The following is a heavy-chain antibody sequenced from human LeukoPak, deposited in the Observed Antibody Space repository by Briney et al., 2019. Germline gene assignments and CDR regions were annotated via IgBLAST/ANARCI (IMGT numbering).Heavy chain of an antibody. CDR2: INPNSGGT. CDR3: ARSKRLSLHFTRKWQGAPIDYYGMDV. V-gene: IGHV1-2*04. CDR1: GYTFTGYY. Sequence: ASVKVSCKASGYTFTGYYMHWVRQAPGQGLEWMGWINPNSGGTNYAQKFQGWITMTRDTSISTAYMELSRLRSDDTAVYYCARSKRLSLHFTRKWQGAPIDYYGMDVWGQGTTVTVSS. D-gene: IGHD3-16*02. J-gene: IGHJ6*02.